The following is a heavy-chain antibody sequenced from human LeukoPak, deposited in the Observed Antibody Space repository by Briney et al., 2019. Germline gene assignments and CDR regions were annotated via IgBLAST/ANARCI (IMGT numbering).Heavy chain of an antibody. V-gene: IGHV1-18*01. Sequence: ASVRVSCKASGYTFTSYGISWVRQAPGQGLEWMGWISAYNGNTNYAQKLQGRVTMTTDTSTSTAYMELRSLRSDDTAVYYCARDGRRLAVAGTFGDAFDIWGQGTMVTVSS. CDR3: ARDGRRLAVAGTFGDAFDI. J-gene: IGHJ3*02. D-gene: IGHD6-19*01. CDR1: GYTFTSYG. CDR2: ISAYNGNT.